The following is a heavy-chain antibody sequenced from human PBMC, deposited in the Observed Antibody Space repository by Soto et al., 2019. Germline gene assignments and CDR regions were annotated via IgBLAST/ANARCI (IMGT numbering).Heavy chain of an antibody. J-gene: IGHJ5*02. CDR3: AGSLQGATTNYASNWFDP. Sequence: ASVKVSCKASGYTFTGYSVTWVRQAPGQGLEWMGWINTYSGNTNYAQELQGRVTVTTDTSTNTVYMELRSLRSDDTAVYYCAGSLQGATTNYASNWFDPWGQGTLVTVSS. V-gene: IGHV1-18*01. CDR2: INTYSGNT. CDR1: GYTFTGYS. D-gene: IGHD4-4*01.